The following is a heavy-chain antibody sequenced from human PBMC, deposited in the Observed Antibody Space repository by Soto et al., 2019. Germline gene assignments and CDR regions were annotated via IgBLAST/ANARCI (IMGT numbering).Heavy chain of an antibody. CDR2: ISAHNGNT. D-gene: IGHD1-1*01. J-gene: IGHJ4*02. CDR1: GYAFTTYG. Sequence: QVHLVQSGAEVKKPGASVKVSCKGSGYAFTTYGITWVRQAPGQGLEWMGWISAHNGNTNYAQKLQGRVTVTRDTSTSTAYMELRSLRSDATAVYYCARGRYGDYWGQGAPVTVSS. CDR3: ARGRYGDY. V-gene: IGHV1-18*01.